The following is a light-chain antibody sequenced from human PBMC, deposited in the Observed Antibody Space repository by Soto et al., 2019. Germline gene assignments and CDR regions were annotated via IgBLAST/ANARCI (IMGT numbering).Light chain of an antibody. V-gene: IGKV1-5*01. J-gene: IGKJ1*01. CDR2: DAS. CDR3: QQYNSYSPT. CDR1: QSISSW. Sequence: DIQMTQSPSTLSASVGDRVTISCRASQSISSWLAWHQQKPGKAPKLLIYDASSLESGVPSRFSGSGSGTEFTLTIRSLQPDDFATYYCQQYNSYSPTFGQGTKVDIK.